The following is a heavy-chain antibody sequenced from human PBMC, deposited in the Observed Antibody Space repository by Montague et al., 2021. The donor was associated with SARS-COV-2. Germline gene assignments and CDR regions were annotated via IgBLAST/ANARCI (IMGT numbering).Heavy chain of an antibody. D-gene: IGHD5-18*01. Sequence: SETLSLTCTISGGSVSPYYWSWIRQPPGKGLEWIGYMHYRGSTNYNPSLGSRVTMSLDTSENQFSLKLTSVTAAETAVYFCARGRDERGYSFGYYYFDLWGQGTLVTVSS. CDR2: MHYRGST. CDR3: ARGRDERGYSFGYYYFDL. CDR1: GGSVSPYY. V-gene: IGHV4-59*02. J-gene: IGHJ4*02.